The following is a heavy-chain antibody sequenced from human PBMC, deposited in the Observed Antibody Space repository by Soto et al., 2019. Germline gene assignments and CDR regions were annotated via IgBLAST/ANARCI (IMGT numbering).Heavy chain of an antibody. CDR1: GYTFTGYY. CDR3: ARDFRLRGVIGGPDAFDI. J-gene: IGHJ3*02. D-gene: IGHD3-10*01. Sequence: QVQLVQSGAEVKKPGASVKVSCKASGYTFTGYYMHWVRQAPGQGLEWMGWINPNSGGTNYAQKFQGWVTMTRDTSISTAYMELSRPRSDDTAVYYCARDFRLRGVIGGPDAFDIWGQGTMVTVSS. CDR2: INPNSGGT. V-gene: IGHV1-2*04.